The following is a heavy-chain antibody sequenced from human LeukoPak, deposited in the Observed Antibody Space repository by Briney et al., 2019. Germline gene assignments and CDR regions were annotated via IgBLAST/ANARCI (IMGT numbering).Heavy chain of an antibody. CDR2: IYYSGST. Sequence: SETLSLTCTVSGGSISGYYWSWIRQPPGKGLEWIGYIYYSGSTDYNPSLKSQVTISVDTSKNQFSLKLSSVTAADTAVYYCARLYYSANNWFDPWGQGTLVTVSS. V-gene: IGHV4-59*08. CDR3: ARLYYSANNWFDP. CDR1: GGSISGYY. J-gene: IGHJ5*02. D-gene: IGHD3-10*01.